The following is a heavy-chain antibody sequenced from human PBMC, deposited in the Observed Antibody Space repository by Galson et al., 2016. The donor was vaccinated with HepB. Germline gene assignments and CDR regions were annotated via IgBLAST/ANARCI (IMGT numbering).Heavy chain of an antibody. Sequence: SLRLSCAASGFTVYGNYMSWVRQAPGKGLEWVQMIYSRGDTYYADSVKGRFTISKDFSKNTGSLQIDSLTAEDTALYYCARVVGFWNGYSYLFHGLDVWGQGTTVTVSS. CDR2: IYSRGDT. D-gene: IGHD3-3*01. CDR1: GFTVYGNY. CDR3: ARVVGFWNGYSYLFHGLDV. V-gene: IGHV3-53*01. J-gene: IGHJ6*02.